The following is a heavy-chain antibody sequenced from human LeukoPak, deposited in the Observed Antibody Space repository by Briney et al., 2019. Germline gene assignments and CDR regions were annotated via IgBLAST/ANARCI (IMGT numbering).Heavy chain of an antibody. Sequence: GGSLRLSCIASGFTFSTYWMTWVRQAPGQGLEWVANIKPDGGEKYFVDSVKGRFTISRDNDKNSLYLQMNSLGADDTAVYYCVRGSSGTVVRGVAWAWFDPWGQGTLVTVSS. D-gene: IGHD3-10*01. CDR2: IKPDGGEK. J-gene: IGHJ5*02. CDR1: GFTFSTYW. CDR3: VRGSSGTVVRGVAWAWFDP. V-gene: IGHV3-7*03.